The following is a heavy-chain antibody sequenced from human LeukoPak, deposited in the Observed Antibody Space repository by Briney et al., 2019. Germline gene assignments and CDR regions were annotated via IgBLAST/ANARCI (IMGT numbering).Heavy chain of an antibody. D-gene: IGHD1-26*01. CDR3: ARASVGATWDYYYYMDV. Sequence: GGSLRLSCAASGFTFSNAWMSWVRQAPGKGLEWVANIKQDGSEKYYVDSVKGRFTISRDNAKNSLYLQMNSLRAEDTAVYYCARASVGATWDYYYYMDVWGKGTTVTISS. J-gene: IGHJ6*03. CDR2: IKQDGSEK. V-gene: IGHV3-7*01. CDR1: GFTFSNAW.